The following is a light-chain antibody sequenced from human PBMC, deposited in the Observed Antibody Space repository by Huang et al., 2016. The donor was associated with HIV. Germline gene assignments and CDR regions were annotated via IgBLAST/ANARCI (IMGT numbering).Light chain of an antibody. CDR1: QSLLHSDGKTY. CDR2: EVA. V-gene: IGKV2-29*02. J-gene: IGKJ4*01. CDR3: MQGIHLSSP. Sequence: NQTPLSLSVTPGQPASISFKSSQSLLHSDGKTYLYWYVQKAGQSPQLLMYEVANRFSGVPDRFSGSGSGTSFTLKISRVEAEDVGIYYCMQGIHLSSPFGGGTKIEI.